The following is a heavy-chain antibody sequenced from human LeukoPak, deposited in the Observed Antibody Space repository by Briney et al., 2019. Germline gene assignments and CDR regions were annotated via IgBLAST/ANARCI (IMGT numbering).Heavy chain of an antibody. CDR3: ARDRPEGPWIQLWFYYGMDV. D-gene: IGHD5-18*01. CDR1: GFTFSNYW. CDR2: INQDGSEK. V-gene: IGHV3-7*01. Sequence: GGSLRLSCAASGFTFSNYWMTWARQTPGKGLEWLANINQDGSEKYYVDSVKGRFTISRDNAKNSLYLQMNSPRAEDTAVYYCARDRPEGPWIQLWFYYGMDVWGQGTTVTVSS. J-gene: IGHJ6*02.